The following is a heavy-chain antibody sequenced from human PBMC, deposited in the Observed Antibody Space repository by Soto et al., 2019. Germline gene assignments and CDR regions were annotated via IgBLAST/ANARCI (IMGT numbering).Heavy chain of an antibody. V-gene: IGHV1-3*01. CDR3: ARDHMITLGGVIAPYVY. CDR2: INAGNGNT. CDR1: GYTFTSYA. D-gene: IGHD3-16*02. J-gene: IGHJ4*02. Sequence: GASVKVCCKASGYTFTSYAMHWVRQAPGQRLEWMGWINAGNGNTKYSQKFQGRVTITRDTSASTAYMELSSLRSEDTAVYYCARDHMITLGGVIAPYVYWGQGTLVTVSS.